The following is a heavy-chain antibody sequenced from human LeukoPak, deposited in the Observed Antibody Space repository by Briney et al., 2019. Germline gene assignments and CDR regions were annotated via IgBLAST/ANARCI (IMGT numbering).Heavy chain of an antibody. V-gene: IGHV1-69*04. CDR3: ARGDGYNYVRYYYGMDV. Sequence: ASVKVSCKASGGTFSSYAISWVRQAPGQGLEWMGRIIPILGIANYAQKFQGRVTITADKSTSTAYMELSSLRSEDTAVYYCARGDGYNYVRYYYGMDVWGQGTTVTVSS. CDR1: GGTFSSYA. CDR2: IIPILGIA. D-gene: IGHD5-24*01. J-gene: IGHJ6*02.